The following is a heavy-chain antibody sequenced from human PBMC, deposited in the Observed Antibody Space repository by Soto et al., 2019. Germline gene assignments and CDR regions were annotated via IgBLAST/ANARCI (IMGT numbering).Heavy chain of an antibody. V-gene: IGHV1-8*02. CDR3: TRAYGAETFDF. J-gene: IGHJ5*01. CDR1: GYTFNNYD. D-gene: IGHD3-10*01. Sequence: ASVKVSCKASGYTFNNYDIHWVRQAPGHGLEWMGWMNPNSGNTGYAQNFRGRVTMTQNTAIGTAYMELSSLRPDDTATYYCTRAYGAETFDFWGQGTRVTVSS. CDR2: MNPNSGNT.